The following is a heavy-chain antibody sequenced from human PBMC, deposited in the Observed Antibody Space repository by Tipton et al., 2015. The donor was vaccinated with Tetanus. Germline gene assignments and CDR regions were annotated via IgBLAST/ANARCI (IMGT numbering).Heavy chain of an antibody. CDR3: ARKKRDYYDSRSYYSDY. Sequence: SLRLSCAASGFIFGNHWMNWVRQAPGRGLEWVGNIKQDGSEKYYVDSVKGRFTISRDNAKNSLYLQMNSLRAEDTAVYYCARKKRDYYDSRSYYSDYWGQGTLVTVSS. D-gene: IGHD3-10*01. CDR2: IKQDGSEK. V-gene: IGHV3-7*01. CDR1: GFIFGNHW. J-gene: IGHJ4*02.